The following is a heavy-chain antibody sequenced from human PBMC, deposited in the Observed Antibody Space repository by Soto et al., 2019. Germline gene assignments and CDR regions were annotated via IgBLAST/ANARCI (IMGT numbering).Heavy chain of an antibody. CDR2: IYYSGST. D-gene: IGHD3-10*01. Sequence: SETLSLTCTVSGGSISSGVYYWSWIRQHPGKGLEWIGYIYYSGSTYYNPSLKSRVTISVDTSKNQFSPKLSSVTAADTAVYYCARDRVTMVRGVIITYFDYWGQGTLVTVSS. V-gene: IGHV4-31*03. CDR3: ARDRVTMVRGVIITYFDY. CDR1: GGSISSGVYY. J-gene: IGHJ4*02.